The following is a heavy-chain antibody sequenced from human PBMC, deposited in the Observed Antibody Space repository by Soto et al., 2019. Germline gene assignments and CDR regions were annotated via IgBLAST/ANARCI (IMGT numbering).Heavy chain of an antibody. CDR2: INHGGST. J-gene: IGHJ6*02. Sequence: SETLSLTCAVYGASFSGYYWSWIRQPPGKGLEWIGEINHGGSTNYNPSLKSRVTISVDTSKNQFSLKLSSVTAADTAVYYCARVREVTATFYYHYGIDVWGQGTTVTVSS. V-gene: IGHV4-34*01. CDR3: ARVREVTATFYYHYGIDV. CDR1: GASFSGYY. D-gene: IGHD2-21*02.